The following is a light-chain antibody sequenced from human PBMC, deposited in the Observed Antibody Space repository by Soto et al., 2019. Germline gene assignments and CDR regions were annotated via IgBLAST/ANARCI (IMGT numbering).Light chain of an antibody. V-gene: IGLV2-8*01. CDR1: SSDVGAYTY. CDR3: SSYAGNNNFV. CDR2: EVS. Sequence: QSVLTQPPSASGSPGQSVTISWTGTSSDVGAYTYVSWYQQHPGKAPKLMIYEVSKRPSGVPDRFSGSKSGNAASLTVSGLQAEDEADYYCSSYAGNNNFVFGTGTKVTVL. J-gene: IGLJ1*01.